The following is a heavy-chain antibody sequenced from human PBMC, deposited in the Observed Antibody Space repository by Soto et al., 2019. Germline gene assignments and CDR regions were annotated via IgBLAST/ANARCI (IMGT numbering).Heavy chain of an antibody. D-gene: IGHD3-3*01. J-gene: IGHJ4*02. CDR3: ARASRITIFGVVSYFDY. CDR1: GGSISSGGYY. V-gene: IGHV4-31*03. CDR2: IYYSGST. Sequence: NPSETLSLTCTVSGGSISSGGYYWSWIRQHPGKGLEWIGYIYYSGSTYYNPSLKSRVTISVDTSKNQFSLKLSSVTAADTAVYYCARASRITIFGVVSYFDYWGQGTLVTVSS.